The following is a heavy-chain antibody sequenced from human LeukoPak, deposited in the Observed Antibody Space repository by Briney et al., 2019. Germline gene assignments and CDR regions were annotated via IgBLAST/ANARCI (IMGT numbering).Heavy chain of an antibody. CDR3: ARGRVISGDRLLDY. J-gene: IGHJ4*02. Sequence: AAVKVSCKASGYTFNVYYIHWLRQAPGQGLEWMGWINPNSGGTNYAQKFQGRVTMTRDTSISTAYMELSRLRSDDTAVYYCARGRVISGDRLLDYWGQGTLVTVSS. V-gene: IGHV1-2*02. D-gene: IGHD3-16*02. CDR1: GYTFNVYY. CDR2: INPNSGGT.